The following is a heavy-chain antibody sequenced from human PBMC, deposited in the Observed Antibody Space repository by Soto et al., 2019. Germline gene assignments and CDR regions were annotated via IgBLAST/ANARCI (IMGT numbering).Heavy chain of an antibody. CDR2: ISSSSSYI. V-gene: IGHV3-21*01. J-gene: IGHJ3*02. Sequence: PGGSLRLSCAASGFTFSSYSMNWVRQAPGKGLEWVSSISSSSSYIYYADSVKGRFTISRDNAKNSLYLQMNSLRAEDTAVYYCARDQAAVPLPGAFDIWGQGTMVTVSS. CDR3: ARDQAAVPLPGAFDI. D-gene: IGHD6-25*01. CDR1: GFTFSSYS.